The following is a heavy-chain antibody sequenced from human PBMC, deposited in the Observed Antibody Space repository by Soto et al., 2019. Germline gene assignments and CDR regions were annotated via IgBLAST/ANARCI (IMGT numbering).Heavy chain of an antibody. J-gene: IGHJ5*01. D-gene: IGHD3-16*02. V-gene: IGHV3-30*18. CDR3: AKPTSFVTCFDS. CDR1: GFTFWKFG. Sequence: GSLRLSCAASGFTFWKFGLHWVRQSPREGLEWVALISHDGTDKYYADSVKGRFTISRDNSKDTLFLHMDNLRPEDTGIYYCAKPTSFVTCFDSWGQGTLVTVS. CDR2: ISHDGTDK.